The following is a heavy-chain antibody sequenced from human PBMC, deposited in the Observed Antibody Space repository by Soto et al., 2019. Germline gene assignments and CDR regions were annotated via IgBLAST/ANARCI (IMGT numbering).Heavy chain of an antibody. CDR1: GFTFSSYA. CDR3: AKHFYGDYTKNWFDP. Sequence: GGSLRLSCAASGFTFSSYAMSWVRQAPGKGLEWVSAISGSGGSTYYADSVKGRFTISRDNSKNTLYLQMNSLRAEDTAVYYCAKHFYGDYTKNWFDPWGQGTLVTVSS. D-gene: IGHD4-17*01. V-gene: IGHV3-23*01. CDR2: ISGSGGST. J-gene: IGHJ5*02.